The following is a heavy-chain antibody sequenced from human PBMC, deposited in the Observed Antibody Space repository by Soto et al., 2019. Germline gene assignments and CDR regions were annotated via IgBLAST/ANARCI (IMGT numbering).Heavy chain of an antibody. CDR1: GGSIRDYY. V-gene: IGHV4-59*08. J-gene: IGHJ5*02. Sequence: PSETLSLTCTVSGGSIRDYYWSWIRQSPGKGLEWIGYIYYTGTTRYNPSIKSRVTISVDSSKNQFSLNLRSVSAADTAVYYCARLGGYYKSHDSWGQGTLVTVSS. CDR3: ARLGGYYKSHDS. CDR2: IYYTGTT. D-gene: IGHD3-10*01.